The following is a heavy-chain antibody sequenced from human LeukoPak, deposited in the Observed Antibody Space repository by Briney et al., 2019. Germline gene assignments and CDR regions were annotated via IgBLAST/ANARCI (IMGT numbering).Heavy chain of an antibody. D-gene: IGHD2-15*01. V-gene: IGHV4-34*01. J-gene: IGHJ4*02. CDR2: INHSGST. Sequence: PSETLSLTCAVYGGSFSGYYWSWIRQPPGKGLEWIGEINHSGSTNYNPSLKSRVTISADTSKNQFSLKLSSVTAADTAVYYCARGPRRVAATKVYFDCWGQGTPVTVPS. CDR1: GGSFSGYY. CDR3: ARGPRRVAATKVYFDC.